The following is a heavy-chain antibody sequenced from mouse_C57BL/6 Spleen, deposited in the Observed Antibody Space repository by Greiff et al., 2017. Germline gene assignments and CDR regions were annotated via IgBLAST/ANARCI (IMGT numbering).Heavy chain of an antibody. CDR2: ISSGGSYT. CDR3: ARDNCGSPVYAMDY. J-gene: IGHJ4*01. Sequence: EVKLVESGGDLVKPGGSLKLSCAASGFTFSSYGMSWVRQTPDKRLEWVATISSGGSYTYYPDSVQGRFTISRDNAKNTLYLQMSSLKSEDTAMYYCARDNCGSPVYAMDYWGQGTSVTVSS. CDR1: GFTFSSYG. V-gene: IGHV5-6*01. D-gene: IGHD1-1*01.